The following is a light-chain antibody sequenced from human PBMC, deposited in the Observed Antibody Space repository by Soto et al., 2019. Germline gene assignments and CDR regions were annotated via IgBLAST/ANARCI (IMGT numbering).Light chain of an antibody. CDR2: DVS. Sequence: QSVLTKPRSVTGSPGESVTISCTGTSSDVGGYIYVPWYQQHPGKAPKLMMFDVSKRPSGVPDRFSGSKSDNTASLTISGLQTEDEADYFCCSYAGNYTYVFGTGTKVTVL. V-gene: IGLV2-11*01. CDR3: CSYAGNYTYV. CDR1: SSDVGGYIY. J-gene: IGLJ1*01.